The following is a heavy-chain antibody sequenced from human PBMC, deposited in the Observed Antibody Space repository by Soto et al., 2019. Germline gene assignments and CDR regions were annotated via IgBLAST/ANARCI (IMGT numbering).Heavy chain of an antibody. D-gene: IGHD4-17*01. Sequence: QVQLVASGGGEVQPGRALTISCAASGFTFSTYGMHWVRQTPGKGLEWVAVISYDGTNKFYSDSVKGRFNISRDNFKNTLTLQMNSLRADDTAVYSCAKDLQSYGDYDYYCYGMDVWGLGTRVTVSS. CDR3: AKDLQSYGDYDYYCYGMDV. CDR2: ISYDGTNK. CDR1: GFTFSTYG. J-gene: IGHJ6*02. V-gene: IGHV3-30*18.